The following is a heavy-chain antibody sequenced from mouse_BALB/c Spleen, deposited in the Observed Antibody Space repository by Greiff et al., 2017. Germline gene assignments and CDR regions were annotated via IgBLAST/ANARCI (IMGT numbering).Heavy chain of an antibody. CDR3: ARGGIYYDYDDAGFAY. V-gene: IGHV5-6-5*01. J-gene: IGHJ3*01. CDR1: GFTFSSYA. D-gene: IGHD2-4*01. Sequence: EVQGVESGGGLVKPGGSLKLSCAASGFTFSSYAMSWVRQTPEKRLEWVASISSGGSTYYPDSVKGRFTISRDNARNILYLQMSSLRSEDTAMYYCARGGIYYDYDDAGFAYWGQGTLVTVAA. CDR2: ISSGGST.